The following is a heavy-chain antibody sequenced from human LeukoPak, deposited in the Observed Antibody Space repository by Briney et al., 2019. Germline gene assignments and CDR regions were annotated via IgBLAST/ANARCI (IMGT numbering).Heavy chain of an antibody. CDR3: ARAQTPYYYDSSGYYNFDY. CDR2: IIPIFGTA. V-gene: IGHV1-69*13. Sequence: SVKVSCKASGYTFISYGISWVRQASGQGLEWMGGIIPIFGTANYAQKFQGRVTITADESTSTAYMELSSLRSEDTAVYYCARAQTPYYYDSSGYYNFDYWGQGTLVTVSS. D-gene: IGHD3-22*01. CDR1: GYTFISYG. J-gene: IGHJ4*02.